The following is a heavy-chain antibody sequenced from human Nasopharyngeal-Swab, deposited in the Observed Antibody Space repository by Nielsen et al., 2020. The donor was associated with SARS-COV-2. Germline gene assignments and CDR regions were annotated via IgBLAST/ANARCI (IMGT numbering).Heavy chain of an antibody. D-gene: IGHD3-22*01. CDR1: GGSISSRRYY. CDR2: IYYSGNT. V-gene: IGHV4-39*01. J-gene: IGHJ5*02. CDR3: ATSYYDSSGYYYWFDP. Sequence: SETLSLTCTVSGGSISSRRYYWGWIRQPPGKGLEWIGSIYYSGNTYYNPSLKSRVTISVDTSKNQFSLKLSSVTAADTAVYYCATSYYDSSGYYYWFDPWGQGTLVTVSS.